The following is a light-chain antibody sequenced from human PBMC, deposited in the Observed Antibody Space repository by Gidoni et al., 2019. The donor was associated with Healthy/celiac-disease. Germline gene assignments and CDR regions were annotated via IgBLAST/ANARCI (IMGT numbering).Light chain of an antibody. CDR2: ADS. Sequence: SYVLTQPPSVSVSPGQTARITGGENNIGSKRLHWYPQKPGQAPSRGVYADSDRPSGTPERFSGSNSGNTATLTISRVEDGDEADYYCQVWDSSSDHRVFGGGTKLTV. V-gene: IGLV3-21*02. CDR1: NIGSKR. CDR3: QVWDSSSDHRV. J-gene: IGLJ2*01.